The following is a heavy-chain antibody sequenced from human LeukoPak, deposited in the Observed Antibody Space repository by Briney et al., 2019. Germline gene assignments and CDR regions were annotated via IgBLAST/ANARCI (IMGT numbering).Heavy chain of an antibody. V-gene: IGHV4-4*07. J-gene: IGHJ3*02. Sequence: SETLSLTCTVSGGSINSYSWSWIRQPAGKGLEWIGRIYTSGSPNYNPSLKSRVTMSVDTSKNQFSLKLSSVTAEDTAVYYCAKLGGVFVVVPAAPSAGWAFDIWGQGTMVTVSS. CDR1: GGSINSYS. CDR2: IYTSGSP. CDR3: AKLGGVFVVVPAAPSAGWAFDI. D-gene: IGHD2-2*01.